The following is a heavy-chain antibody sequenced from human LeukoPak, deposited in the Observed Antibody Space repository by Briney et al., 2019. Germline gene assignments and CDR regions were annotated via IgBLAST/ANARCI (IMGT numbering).Heavy chain of an antibody. CDR2: IYYSGST. CDR1: GGSISSGGYY. CDR3: ARGRHYYDSSGYYSEAFDI. V-gene: IGHV4-30-4*01. D-gene: IGHD3-22*01. J-gene: IGHJ3*02. Sequence: SQTLSLTCTVSGGSISSGGYYWSWIRQPPGKGLEWIGYIYYSGSTYYNPSLKSRVTISVDTSKNQFSLKLSSVTAADTAVYYCARGRHYYDSSGYYSEAFDIWGQGTMVTVSS.